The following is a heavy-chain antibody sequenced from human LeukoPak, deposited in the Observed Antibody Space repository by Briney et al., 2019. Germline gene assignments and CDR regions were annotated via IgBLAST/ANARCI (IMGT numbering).Heavy chain of an antibody. J-gene: IGHJ5*02. V-gene: IGHV3-11*04. Sequence: GGSLRLSCAASGFIFSDYYMSWIRQAPGKGLEWVSYISGRGNTIYYADSVKGRFTISRDNAKNSLILYMSNLRVEDTAVYYCARDGSSGWYWNSGGWFDPWGQGTLVTVSS. CDR1: GFIFSDYY. CDR2: ISGRGNTI. CDR3: ARDGSSGWYWNSGGWFDP. D-gene: IGHD6-19*01.